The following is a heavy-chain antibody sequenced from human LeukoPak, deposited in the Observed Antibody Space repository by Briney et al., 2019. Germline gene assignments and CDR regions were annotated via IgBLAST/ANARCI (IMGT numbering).Heavy chain of an antibody. V-gene: IGHV3-30*04. D-gene: IGHD6-13*01. Sequence: GRSLRLSCAASGFTFSSYAMHWVRQAPGKGLEWVAVISYDGSNKYYADSVKGRFTISRDNSKNTLYLQTNSLRAEDTAVYYCASPYSSSYQTTRAYYYYYYGMDVWGQGTTVTVSS. J-gene: IGHJ6*02. CDR3: ASPYSSSYQTTRAYYYYYYGMDV. CDR2: ISYDGSNK. CDR1: GFTFSSYA.